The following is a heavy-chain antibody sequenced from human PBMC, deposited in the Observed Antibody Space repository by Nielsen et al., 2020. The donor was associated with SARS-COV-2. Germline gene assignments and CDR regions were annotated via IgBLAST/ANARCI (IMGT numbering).Heavy chain of an antibody. V-gene: IGHV3-30*03. CDR3: ASDSNSYNYYYYYGMDV. CDR1: GFTFSSYG. D-gene: IGHD2-2*01. CDR2: ISYDGSNK. J-gene: IGHJ6*02. Sequence: GESLKISCAPSGFTFSSYGMHWVRQAPGKGLEWVAVISYDGSNKYYADSVKGRFTISRDNSKNTLNLQMNSLRAEDTAVYYCASDSNSYNYYYYYGMDVWGQGTTVTVSS.